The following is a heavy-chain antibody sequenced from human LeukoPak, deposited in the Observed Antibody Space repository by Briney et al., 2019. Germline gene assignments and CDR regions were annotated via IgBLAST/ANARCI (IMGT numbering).Heavy chain of an antibody. CDR3: ARGRRRIAAAGATPPAPYFDY. D-gene: IGHD6-13*01. V-gene: IGHV3-48*03. CDR2: ISSSGSYR. Sequence: GGSLRLSCAASGFTLSSYELNWVRQAPGKGLEWVSYISSSGSYRYYADSVKGRFTISRDNAKNSLYLQMNSLRAEDTAVYCCARGRRRIAAAGATPPAPYFDYWGQGTLVTVSS. J-gene: IGHJ4*02. CDR1: GFTLSSYE.